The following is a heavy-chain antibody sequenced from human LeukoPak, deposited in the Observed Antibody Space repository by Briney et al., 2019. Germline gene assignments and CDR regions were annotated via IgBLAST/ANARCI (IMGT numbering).Heavy chain of an antibody. CDR2: ISGSDGST. Sequence: PGGSLRLSCAASGFTFSSSAMSWVRLAPGKGLEWVSGISGSDGSTYYADSVKGRFTISRDNPKNTLFLQMNSLRAEDTAVYYCAELGITMIGGVWGKGTTVTISS. J-gene: IGHJ6*04. CDR3: AELGITMIGGV. CDR1: GFTFSSSA. V-gene: IGHV3-23*01. D-gene: IGHD3-10*02.